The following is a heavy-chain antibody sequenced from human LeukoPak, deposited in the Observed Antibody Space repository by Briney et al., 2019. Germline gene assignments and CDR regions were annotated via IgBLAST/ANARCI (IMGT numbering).Heavy chain of an antibody. CDR3: TSWGDTTAEYFQR. J-gene: IGHJ1*01. CDR1: GFTFSSSW. D-gene: IGHD2-21*02. Sequence: GGSLRLSCAASGFTFSSSWMHWVRQAPGKGLEWVAHINPDGRDTYYVDSVKGRFTISRDNAQNSMYLQMNSLRVEDTAVYYCTSWGDTTAEYFQRWGQGTLVTVSS. V-gene: IGHV3-7*01. CDR2: INPDGRDT.